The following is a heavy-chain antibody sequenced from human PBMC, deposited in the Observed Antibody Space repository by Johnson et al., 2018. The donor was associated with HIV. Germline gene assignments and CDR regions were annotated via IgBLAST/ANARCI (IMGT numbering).Heavy chain of an antibody. D-gene: IGHD6-19*01. Sequence: VQLVESGGGLVQPGRSLRLSCAASEFTFDDCGMNWVRQAPGKGLEWVSGINWNGGRTGYADSVKGRFTISRDNAKNSLYLQMNSLRPEDTAVYYCAKDLPSGWDGGDAFDIWGQGTMVIVSS. J-gene: IGHJ3*02. CDR1: EFTFDDCG. V-gene: IGHV3-20*04. CDR2: INWNGGRT. CDR3: AKDLPSGWDGGDAFDI.